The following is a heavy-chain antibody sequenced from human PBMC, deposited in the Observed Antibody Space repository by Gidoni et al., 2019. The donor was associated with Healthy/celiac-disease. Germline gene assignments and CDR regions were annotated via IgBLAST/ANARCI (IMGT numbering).Heavy chain of an antibody. Sequence: QVQLVESGGGLVKPGGSLRLSCAASGFTFSEYYLSWIRQAPGKGMDWVSYISSSSSYTNYADSVKGRFTISRDNDKNSRYLQMNSLRAEDTAVYYCATGSSSIYGMDVWGQGTTVTVSS. V-gene: IGHV3-11*05. CDR2: ISSSSSYT. CDR1: GFTFSEYY. D-gene: IGHD6-13*01. J-gene: IGHJ6*02. CDR3: ATGSSSIYGMDV.